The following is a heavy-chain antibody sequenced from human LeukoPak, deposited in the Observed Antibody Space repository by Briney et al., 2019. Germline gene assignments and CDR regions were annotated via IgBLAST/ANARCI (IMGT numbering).Heavy chain of an antibody. Sequence: PSETLSLTCTVYGTSFSDYYWSWIRQPPGKGLEWIGEINHSGSTNYNPSLKSRVTISIDKYKNQFSLKLSSVTAADTALYYCARVTQGYALWNGYYYRYYMDVWGKGTTVTVSS. J-gene: IGHJ6*03. CDR2: INHSGST. CDR1: GTSFSDYY. CDR3: ARVTQGYALWNGYYYRYYMDV. D-gene: IGHD5-12*01. V-gene: IGHV4-34*01.